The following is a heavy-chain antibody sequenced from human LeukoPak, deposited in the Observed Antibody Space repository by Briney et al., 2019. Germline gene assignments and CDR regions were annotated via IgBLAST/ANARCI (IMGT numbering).Heavy chain of an antibody. D-gene: IGHD6-13*01. V-gene: IGHV4-59*08. CDR1: GGSISGYY. CDR2: IHSSGST. CDR3: ARRLRLSSSWAYFDF. J-gene: IGHJ4*02. Sequence: SETLSLTCTVSGGSISGYYWGWIRQSPGKGLEWIGYIHSSGSTNYNASLNSRLTISLDTSKNQFSLKLTSVTATDTAVYYCARRLRLSSSWAYFDFWGQGTPVTVSS.